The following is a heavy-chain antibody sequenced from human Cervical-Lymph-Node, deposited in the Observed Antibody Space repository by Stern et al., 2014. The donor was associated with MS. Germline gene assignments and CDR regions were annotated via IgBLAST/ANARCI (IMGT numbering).Heavy chain of an antibody. Sequence: QVQLVVSGGGLVKPGESLRLSCAASGFTFTDHYMSWVRQAPGKGLELVSYISRSGDPIYYADSVRGRFPISRDIVKNSLYLQMNSLRAEDAALYYCARGGSAYYYGMDVWGQGTAVTVSS. CDR2: ISRSGDPI. CDR3: ARGGSAYYYGMDV. J-gene: IGHJ6*02. CDR1: GFTFTDHY. V-gene: IGHV3-11*01.